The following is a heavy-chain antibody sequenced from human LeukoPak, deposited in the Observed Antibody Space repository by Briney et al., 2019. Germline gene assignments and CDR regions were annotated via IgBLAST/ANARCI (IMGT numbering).Heavy chain of an antibody. D-gene: IGHD3-22*01. CDR1: GDSVSSGYYY. CDR2: IYYTGST. V-gene: IGHV4-61*01. Sequence: PSETLSLTCTVSGDSVSSGYYYWSWIRQPPGKGLEWIGNIYYTGSTNYNLSLKSRVTISVDTSKNQFSLKLNSVTAADMAVYYCARNYYDSSGYYLFDAFDIWGQGTMVTVSS. J-gene: IGHJ3*02. CDR3: ARNYYDSSGYYLFDAFDI.